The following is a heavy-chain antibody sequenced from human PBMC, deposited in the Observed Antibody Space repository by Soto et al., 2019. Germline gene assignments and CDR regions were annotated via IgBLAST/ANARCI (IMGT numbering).Heavy chain of an antibody. CDR1: GGTFSTNA. D-gene: IGHD5-18*01. J-gene: IGHJ4*02. V-gene: IGHV1-69*12. CDR2: IIPMFGTA. Sequence: QVQLVQSGAKVKKPESSVKVSCKAPGGTFSTNAISWVRQAPGQGLEWMGGIIPMFGTANYAQRFQDRVTITADESTNTVYMELSSLRSEDTAVYFCASGIQLWLRRINNGYSGWGQGTLVTVSS. CDR3: ASGIQLWLRRINNGYSG.